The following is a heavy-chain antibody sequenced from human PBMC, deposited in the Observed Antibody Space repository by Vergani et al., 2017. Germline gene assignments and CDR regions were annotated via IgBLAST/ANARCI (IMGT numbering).Heavy chain of an antibody. J-gene: IGHJ4*02. CDR2: IKQDGSEK. CDR1: GFTFSSYW. V-gene: IGHV3-7*03. Sequence: EVQLVESGGGLVQPGGSLRLSCAASGFTFSSYWMSWVRQAPGKGLEWVANIKQDGSEKYYVDSVKGRFTISRDNAKNSLYLQMNSLKTEDTAVYYCTTSRGDTAMGWGQGTLVTVSS. D-gene: IGHD5-18*01. CDR3: TTSRGDTAMG.